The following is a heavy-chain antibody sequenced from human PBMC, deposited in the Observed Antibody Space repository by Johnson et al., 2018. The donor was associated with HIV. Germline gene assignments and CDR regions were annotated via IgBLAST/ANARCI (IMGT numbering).Heavy chain of an antibody. CDR2: INWNGGTT. Sequence: VQLVESGGAVVRPGGSLRLSCAASGFTFDDYGMSWVRQAPGKGLEWVAGINWNGGTTGYADSVKGRFTISRDNAKNSLFLQMNSLRAEDTAVYYCARDSTPWGDDYVDYAFDIWGQGTVVTVSS. D-gene: IGHD4-17*01. V-gene: IGHV3-20*04. CDR1: GFTFDDYG. J-gene: IGHJ3*02. CDR3: ARDSTPWGDDYVDYAFDI.